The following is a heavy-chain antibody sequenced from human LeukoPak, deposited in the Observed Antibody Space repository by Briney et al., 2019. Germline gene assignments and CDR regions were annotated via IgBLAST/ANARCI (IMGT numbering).Heavy chain of an antibody. V-gene: IGHV3-11*01. J-gene: IGHJ4*01. D-gene: IGHD4-17*01. Sequence: GESLRLSCVVSGFSFSSGFSFSKSYMTWIRQTPGKGLESLAYISGSGSDIYYADSVKGRFTISRDSAKNSLYLQLNSLRPEDTALYYCPTEPRSLLYWGHGTLVTVSS. CDR3: PTEPRSLLY. CDR2: ISGSGSDI. CDR1: GFSFSSGFSFSKSY.